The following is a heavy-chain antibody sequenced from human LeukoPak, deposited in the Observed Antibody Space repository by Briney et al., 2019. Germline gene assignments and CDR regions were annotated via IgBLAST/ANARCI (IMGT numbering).Heavy chain of an antibody. CDR2: ISSSSSYI. CDR3: ARRNWEFDY. J-gene: IGHJ4*02. V-gene: IGHV3-21*01. D-gene: IGHD7-27*01. CDR1: GFTFSSYS. Sequence: GGTLRLSCAVSGFTFSSYSMNWVRQAPGKGLEWVSSISSSSSYIYYADSVKGRFTISRDNAKNSLYLQMNSLRAEDTAVYYCARRNWEFDYWGQGTLVTVSS.